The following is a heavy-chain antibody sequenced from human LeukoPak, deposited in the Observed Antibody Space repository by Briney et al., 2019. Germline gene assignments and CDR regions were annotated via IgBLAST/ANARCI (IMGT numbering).Heavy chain of an antibody. V-gene: IGHV3-23*01. J-gene: IGHJ4*02. CDR1: GFTFSYAW. CDR2: ISGGAAST. Sequence: GGSLRLSCAASGFTFSYAWMTWVRQAPGKGLEWVSAISGGAASTNYADSVKGRFTISRDNSKNTLYLQMNSLRTEDTAVYYCAKSGRYCSGGSCYQEASLDYWGQGTLVTVSS. D-gene: IGHD2-15*01. CDR3: AKSGRYCSGGSCYQEASLDY.